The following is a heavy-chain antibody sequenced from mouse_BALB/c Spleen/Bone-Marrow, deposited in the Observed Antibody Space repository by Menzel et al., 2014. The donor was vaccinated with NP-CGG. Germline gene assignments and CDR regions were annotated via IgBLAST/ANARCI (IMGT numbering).Heavy chain of an antibody. J-gene: IGHJ2*01. D-gene: IGHD2-1*01. CDR2: ISTYYGDA. CDR1: GYTFTDYA. V-gene: IGHV1S137*01. CDR3: AREGNGNLDY. Sequence: QVQLQQSGAELVRPGASVKISYKGSGYTFTDYAMHWVKQSHAKSLEWIGVISTYYGDASYNQKFKGKATMTVDKSSSTAYMELARLTSEDSAIYYCAREGNGNLDYWGQGTPLTVSS.